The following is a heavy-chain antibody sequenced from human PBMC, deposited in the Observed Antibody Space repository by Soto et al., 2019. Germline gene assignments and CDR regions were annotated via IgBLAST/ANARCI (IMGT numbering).Heavy chain of an antibody. CDR1: GGSISSSSYY. CDR3: ARVPGP. CDR2: IYYSGST. Sequence: PSETLSLTCTVSGGSISSSSYYWGWIRQPPGKGLEWIGYIYYSGSTNYTPSLKIRFTISVDTSKNKFSLKLSSVPAADTAVYYCARVPGPWGQGTLVTVSS. J-gene: IGHJ5*02. V-gene: IGHV4-61*05.